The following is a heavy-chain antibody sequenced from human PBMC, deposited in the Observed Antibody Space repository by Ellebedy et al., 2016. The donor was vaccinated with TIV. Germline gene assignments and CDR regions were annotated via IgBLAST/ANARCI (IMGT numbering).Heavy chain of an antibody. CDR1: RFTFSTYS. V-gene: IGHV3-21*01. J-gene: IGHJ4*02. D-gene: IGHD3-9*01. CDR3: ARDHGGPLRYFDWLLAY. Sequence: GESLKISCAASRFTFSTYSMNWVRQAPGKGLELVSFISSSSSYIYYADSVKGRFTISRDNAKNSLYLQMNSLRAEDTAVYYCARDHGGPLRYFDWLLAYWGQGTLVTVSS. CDR2: ISSSSSYI.